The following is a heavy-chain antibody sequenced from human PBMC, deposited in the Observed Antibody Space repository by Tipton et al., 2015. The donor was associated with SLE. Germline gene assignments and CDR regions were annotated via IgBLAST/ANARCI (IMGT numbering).Heavy chain of an antibody. CDR1: GFTFDDYG. V-gene: IGHV3-20*04. CDR2: INWNGGST. Sequence: SLRLSCAASGFTFDDYGMSWVRQAPGKGLEWVSGINWNGGSTGYADSVKGRFIISRDNAKNSLYLQMHSLRAEDTALYYCARDRAYWGFDYWGQGTLVTVSS. J-gene: IGHJ4*02. D-gene: IGHD7-27*01. CDR3: ARDRAYWGFDY.